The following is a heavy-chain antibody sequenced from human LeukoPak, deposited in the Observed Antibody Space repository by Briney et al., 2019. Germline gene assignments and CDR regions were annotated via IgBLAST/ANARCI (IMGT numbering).Heavy chain of an antibody. D-gene: IGHD1-14*01. Sequence: GGSLRLSCAGSGFTFNNYAMNWVRLAPGKGLQWVAAVSGDGQRTFYADSVKGRFTIFRDNSMNTLSLQMNSLRADDTALYYCAKEQDNLLLLSHFDAWGQGILVTVSA. V-gene: IGHV3-23*01. CDR3: AKEQDNLLLLSHFDA. CDR1: GFTFNNYA. J-gene: IGHJ4*02. CDR2: VSGDGQRT.